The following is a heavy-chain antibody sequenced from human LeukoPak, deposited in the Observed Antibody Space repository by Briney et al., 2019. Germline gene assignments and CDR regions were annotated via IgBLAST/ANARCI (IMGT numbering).Heavy chain of an antibody. J-gene: IGHJ5*02. D-gene: IGHD2-15*01. V-gene: IGHV5-51*01. Sequence: GESLKISCKGSGSSFTSYWIGWVRQMPGKGLEWMGIIYPGDSDTRYSPSFQGQVTISADKSISTAYLQWSSLKASDTAMYYCARGYCSGGSCFNWFDPWGQGTLVTVSS. CDR1: GSSFTSYW. CDR2: IYPGDSDT. CDR3: ARGYCSGGSCFNWFDP.